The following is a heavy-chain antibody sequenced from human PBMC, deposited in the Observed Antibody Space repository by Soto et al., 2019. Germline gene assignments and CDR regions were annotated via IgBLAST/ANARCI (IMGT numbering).Heavy chain of an antibody. CDR1: GFTFSSYG. CDR3: AKDLTGPNWFDP. V-gene: IGHV3-30*18. D-gene: IGHD3-9*01. J-gene: IGHJ5*02. Sequence: PGGSLRLSCAASGFTFSSYGMHWVRQAPGKGLEWVAVISYDGSNKYYADSVKGRFTISRDNSENTPYLQMNSLRAEDTAVYYCAKDLTGPNWFDPWGQGTLVTVSS. CDR2: ISYDGSNK.